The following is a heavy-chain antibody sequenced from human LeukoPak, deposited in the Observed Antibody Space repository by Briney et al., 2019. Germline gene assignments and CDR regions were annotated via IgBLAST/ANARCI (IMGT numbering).Heavy chain of an antibody. J-gene: IGHJ4*02. D-gene: IGHD2-2*01. Sequence: GGSLRLSCAASGFTFSDYYMSWIRQAPGKGLEWVSYISSSGSTIYYADSVKGRFTISRDNAKNSLYLQMNSLRAEDTAVYYCARAPTVLVGYCSSASCQADYWGQGTLVTVSS. CDR2: ISSSGSTI. CDR1: GFTFSDYY. V-gene: IGHV3-11*04. CDR3: ARAPTVLVGYCSSASCQADY.